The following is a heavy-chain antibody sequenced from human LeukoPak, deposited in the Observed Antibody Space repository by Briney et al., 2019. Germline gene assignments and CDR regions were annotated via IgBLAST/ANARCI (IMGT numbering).Heavy chain of an antibody. CDR2: LIPIFGTA. D-gene: IGHD6-19*01. CDR1: GGTFSSYA. V-gene: IGHV1-69*13. CDR3: ARAREQWLVLSGDFDY. J-gene: IGHJ4*02. Sequence: ASVKVSCKASGGTFSSYAISWVRQAPGQGHEWMGGLIPIFGTANYAQKFQGRVTITADESTSTAYMELSSLRSEDTAVYYCARAREQWLVLSGDFDYWGQGTLVTVSS.